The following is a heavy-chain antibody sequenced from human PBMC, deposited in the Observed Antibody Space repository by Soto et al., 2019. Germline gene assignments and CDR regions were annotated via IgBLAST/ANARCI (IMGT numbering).Heavy chain of an antibody. CDR3: AKAGFSSGWSPPYFDY. CDR1: GFTFSSYA. D-gene: IGHD6-19*01. Sequence: EVQLLESGGGLVQPGRSLRLSCAASGFTFSSYAMNWVRQAPGKGLEWVSAMSGTGGSTYYADSVKGRFTISRDNSKNTLYLQMNSLRVEDTAVFYCAKAGFSSGWSPPYFDYWRQGTLVTVSS. J-gene: IGHJ4*02. CDR2: MSGTGGST. V-gene: IGHV3-23*01.